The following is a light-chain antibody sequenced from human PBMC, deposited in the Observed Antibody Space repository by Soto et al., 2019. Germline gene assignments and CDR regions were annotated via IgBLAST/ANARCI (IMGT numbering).Light chain of an antibody. CDR2: WAS. Sequence: DIVMTQSPDSLAVSLGERATVNCKSSQRVLYSSNNKNYLAWYQQKPGQPPKLLIYWASNRESGVPHRFSGRRSVTDFTLSISSLQAEDVAVYYCQQYYSTPLTFGGGTKVEIK. CDR3: QQYYSTPLT. J-gene: IGKJ4*01. CDR1: QRVLYSSNNKNY. V-gene: IGKV4-1*01.